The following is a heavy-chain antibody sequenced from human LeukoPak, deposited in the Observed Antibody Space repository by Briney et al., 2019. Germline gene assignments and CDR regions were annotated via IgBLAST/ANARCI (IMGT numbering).Heavy chain of an antibody. CDR3: ARHRGSGYPYFDY. CDR1: GGSINNYY. CDR2: IYYTGST. Sequence: KPSGTLSLTCTVSGGSINNYYWSWIRQPPGKGLEWIGYIYYTGSTNYNPSLKSRVTISVDTSKSHFSLKMSTLTAADTAVYYCARHRGSGYPYFDYWGQGTLVTVSS. J-gene: IGHJ4*02. V-gene: IGHV4-59*01. D-gene: IGHD3-22*01.